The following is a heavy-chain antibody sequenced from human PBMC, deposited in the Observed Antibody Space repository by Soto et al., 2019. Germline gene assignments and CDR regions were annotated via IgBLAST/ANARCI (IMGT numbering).Heavy chain of an antibody. Sequence: ASVKVPCKASGYTFASYAMHWVRQAPGQRLEWMGWINAGNGNTKYSQKFQGRVTITRDTSASTAYMELSSLRSEDTAVYYCARDWRNDYQFDYWGQGTLVTVSS. CDR3: ARDWRNDYQFDY. J-gene: IGHJ4*02. CDR1: GYTFASYA. V-gene: IGHV1-3*01. CDR2: INAGNGNT. D-gene: IGHD4-17*01.